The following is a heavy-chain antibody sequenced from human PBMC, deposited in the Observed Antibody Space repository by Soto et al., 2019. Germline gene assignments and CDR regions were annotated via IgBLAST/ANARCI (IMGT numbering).Heavy chain of an antibody. V-gene: IGHV3-30*14. J-gene: IGHJ6*02. CDR2: ISYDGSNK. D-gene: IGHD5-12*01. CDR3: PRVGALRTDYYYYGREA. Sequence: QVQLVESGGGVVQPGRSLRLSCAASGFTFSSYALHWVRQAPGKGLEWGAVISYDGSNKYYADYVKGRFTISRDNSKNTLYLQMNSLRAEDTAVYYCPRVGALRTDYYYYGREAWDQGSTVTVSS. CDR1: GFTFSSYA.